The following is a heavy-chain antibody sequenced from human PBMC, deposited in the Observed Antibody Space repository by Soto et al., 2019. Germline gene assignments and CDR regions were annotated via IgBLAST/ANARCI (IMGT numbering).Heavy chain of an antibody. CDR3: ARQHPLDSRVWYD. CDR2: IYPRDSDI. J-gene: IGHJ4*02. Sequence: EVQLVQSGAEVKQPGESLQISCKVFGDSFTGFWIGWVRQMPGKGLEWVASIYPRDSDIRYNPSFQGQVTISADRSTTTAYLQWSSLKASDTAIYYCARQHPLDSRVWYDWGQGTLVTVSS. V-gene: IGHV5-51*01. CDR1: GDSFTGFW. D-gene: IGHD6-19*01.